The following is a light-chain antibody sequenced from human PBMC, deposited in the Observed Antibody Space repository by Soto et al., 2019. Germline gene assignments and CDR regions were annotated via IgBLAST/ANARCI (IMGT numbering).Light chain of an antibody. CDR2: WAS. CDR3: QQHYIAPLT. CDR1: QSVLSSSNKKNY. V-gene: IGKV4-1*01. J-gene: IGKJ4*01. Sequence: DIVMTQSPDSLAVSLGERATINCKSSQSVLSSSNKKNYLAWHQQKPGQPPKLLISWASSRQSGVPDRFSGSGSGTDFTLTISSLQAEDVAVYYCQQHYIAPLTFAGGTKVEIK.